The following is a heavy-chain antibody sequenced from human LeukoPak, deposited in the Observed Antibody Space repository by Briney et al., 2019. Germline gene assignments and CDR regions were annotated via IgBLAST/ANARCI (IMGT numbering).Heavy chain of an antibody. V-gene: IGHV4-39*01. CDR1: GGSNSSSSHY. Sequence: SETLTLTCTVSGGSNSSSSHYWGWIRQPPGKGLEWIGSIHYSENTYYNPSLKSRVTISVDTSKNQFSLKLSSLTAADTAVYYCVRTAGYFDYWGQGTLVTVSS. CDR2: IHYSENT. CDR3: VRTAGYFDY. J-gene: IGHJ4*02. D-gene: IGHD6-25*01.